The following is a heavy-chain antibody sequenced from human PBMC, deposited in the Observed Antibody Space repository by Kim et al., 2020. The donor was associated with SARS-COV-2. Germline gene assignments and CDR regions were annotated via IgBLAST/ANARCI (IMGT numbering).Heavy chain of an antibody. J-gene: IGHJ4*02. CDR2: ISHDGTRE. V-gene: IGHV3-30*14. Sequence: GGSLRLSCEASGFIFIDYPIHWVRQAPGKGLEWVAVISHDGTREHYADSVKGRFSMSRDGSKNVLNLQMNSLRDEDTATYYCATDSEASGSYLDHWGQGTLVTVSS. CDR1: GFIFIDYP. CDR3: ATDSEASGSYLDH. D-gene: IGHD3-10*01.